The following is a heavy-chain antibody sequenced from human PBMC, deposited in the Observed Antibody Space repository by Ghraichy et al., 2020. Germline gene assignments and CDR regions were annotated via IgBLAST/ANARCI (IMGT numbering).Heavy chain of an antibody. Sequence: GGSLRLSCAASGLTFSDAWMTWVRQDPEKGLEWVGRIQSKTYGETTDYAAPVKGRFTISRDDSKNTLFLQMNSLKTEDTGMYYCTTFSGWGHFDYWGQGTLVTVSS. CDR2: IQSKTYGETT. D-gene: IGHD6-19*01. CDR3: TTFSGWGHFDY. V-gene: IGHV3-15*01. CDR1: GLTFSDAW. J-gene: IGHJ4*02.